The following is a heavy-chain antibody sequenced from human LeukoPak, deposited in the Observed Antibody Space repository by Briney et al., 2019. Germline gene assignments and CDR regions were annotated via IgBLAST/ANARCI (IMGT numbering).Heavy chain of an antibody. CDR2: INPNSGGT. CDR1: GYTFTGYY. V-gene: IGHV1-2*02. CDR3: ARDPCSGGSCYLDTFFDY. Sequence: GASVKASCKASGYTFTGYYMHWVRQAPGQGLEWMGWINPNSGGTNYAQKFQGRVTMTRDTSISTAYMELSRLRSDDTAVYYCARDPCSGGSCYLDTFFDYWGQGTLVTVSS. D-gene: IGHD2-15*01. J-gene: IGHJ4*02.